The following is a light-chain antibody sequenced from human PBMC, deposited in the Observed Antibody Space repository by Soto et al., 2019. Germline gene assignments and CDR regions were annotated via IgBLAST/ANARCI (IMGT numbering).Light chain of an antibody. V-gene: IGKV3-11*01. CDR2: DAS. CDR3: QQRSNWPPKIT. Sequence: EVVLAQSPGTLSLSAGERATFSCRTRQSVSSNYLALYQQKPGQAPRLLIYDASNRATGLPARFSGSGSGTDFTLTISSLEPEDFTVYYCQQRSNWPPKITFGQGTLLEI. J-gene: IGKJ5*01. CDR1: QSVSSNY.